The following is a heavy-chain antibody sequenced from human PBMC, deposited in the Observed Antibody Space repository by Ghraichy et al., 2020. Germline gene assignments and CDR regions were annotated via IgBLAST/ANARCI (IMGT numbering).Heavy chain of an antibody. Sequence: GGSLRLSCAASGFTFSSYGMHWVRQAPGKGLEWVAFIRYDGSNKYYADSVKGRFTISRDNSKNTLYLQMNSLRAEDTAVYYCAKVHFRETYYDILTGYFDYWGQGTLVTVSS. D-gene: IGHD3-9*01. CDR2: IRYDGSNK. CDR3: AKVHFRETYYDILTGYFDY. J-gene: IGHJ4*02. V-gene: IGHV3-30*02. CDR1: GFTFSSYG.